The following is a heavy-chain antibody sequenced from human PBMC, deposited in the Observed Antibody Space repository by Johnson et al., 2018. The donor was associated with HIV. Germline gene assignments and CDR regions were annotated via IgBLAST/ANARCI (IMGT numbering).Heavy chain of an antibody. CDR3: AYRGDYDFWSGYPDAFDI. D-gene: IGHD3-3*01. CDR1: GFTFDDYA. Sequence: VQLVESGGGLVRPGRSLRLSCAASGFTFDDYAMHWVRQAPGKGLEWVSSVTGSGGTSYYADSVKGRFTISRDNSKNTLYLQMNSLRAEDTAVYYCAYRGDYDFWSGYPDAFDIWGRGTMVTVSS. CDR2: VTGSGGTS. J-gene: IGHJ3*02. V-gene: IGHV3-23*04.